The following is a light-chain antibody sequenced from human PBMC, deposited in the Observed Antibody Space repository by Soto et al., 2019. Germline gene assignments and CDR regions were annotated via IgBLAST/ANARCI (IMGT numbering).Light chain of an antibody. V-gene: IGLV1-51*01. J-gene: IGLJ2*01. CDR1: SSNIGNNY. CDR3: GTWDSSLSAGGV. CDR2: DNN. Sequence: QSVLTQPPSVSAAPGQKVTISCSGSSSNIGNNYVSWYQRLPGTAPKLLIYDNNERPSGIPDRFSGSKSGTSATLGITGRQTGDEADYYCGTWDSSLSAGGVFGGGTKLTVL.